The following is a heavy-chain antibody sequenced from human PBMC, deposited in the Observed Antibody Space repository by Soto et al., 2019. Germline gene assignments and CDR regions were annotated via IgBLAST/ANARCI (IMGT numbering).Heavy chain of an antibody. CDR3: AKRNSTVTGPFDL. J-gene: IGHJ2*01. V-gene: IGHV3-30-3*02. CDR1: GFTFSNYA. D-gene: IGHD4-17*01. CDR2: ISYDGSDK. Sequence: PGGSLRLSCAASGFTFSNYAMHWVRQAPGKGLEWVAAISYDGSDKYYAESVKGRFTISRDNSKDTLYLQMNSLRAEDTAVYYCAKRNSTVTGPFDLWGRGTLVTVSS.